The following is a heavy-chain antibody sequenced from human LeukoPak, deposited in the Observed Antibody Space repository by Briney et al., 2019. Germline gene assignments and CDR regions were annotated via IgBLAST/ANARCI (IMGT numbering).Heavy chain of an antibody. Sequence: SETLSLTCTVSGGSISSSSYYWGWIRQPPGKGLEWIGSIYYSGSTYYNPSLKSRVTISVDTSKNQFSLKLSSVTAADTAVYYCARENPPYYYGSGSYNWFDPWGQGTLVTVSS. CDR3: ARENPPYYYGSGSYNWFDP. D-gene: IGHD3-10*01. J-gene: IGHJ5*02. V-gene: IGHV4-39*07. CDR1: GGSISSSSYY. CDR2: IYYSGST.